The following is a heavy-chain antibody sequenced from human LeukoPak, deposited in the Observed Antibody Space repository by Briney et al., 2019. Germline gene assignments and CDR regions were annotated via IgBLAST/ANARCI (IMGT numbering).Heavy chain of an antibody. V-gene: IGHV4-59*01. D-gene: IGHD3-22*01. CDR2: IYNSGST. Sequence: SETLSLTCTVSGGSISSYYWSWIRQPPGKGLECIGYIYNSGSTNYNPSLRSRVTISVDTSKKQFSLKLSSVTAADTAMYYCATSSHDLLDTDYWGQGTLVTVSS. CDR3: ATSSHDLLDTDY. J-gene: IGHJ4*02. CDR1: GGSISSYY.